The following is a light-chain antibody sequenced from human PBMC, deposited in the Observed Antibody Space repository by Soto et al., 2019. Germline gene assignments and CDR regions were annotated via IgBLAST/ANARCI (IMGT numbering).Light chain of an antibody. Sequence: QAVVTQPPSASGTPGQRVTISCSGSSSNIGSKTVNWYQQLPGTVPNLLIYNSYQRPSGVPDRFSGSKSGTSASLAISGLQSEDEADYYCAAWDASLNGYVFGAGTKLTVL. CDR1: SSNIGSKT. CDR2: NSY. V-gene: IGLV1-44*01. CDR3: AAWDASLNGYV. J-gene: IGLJ1*01.